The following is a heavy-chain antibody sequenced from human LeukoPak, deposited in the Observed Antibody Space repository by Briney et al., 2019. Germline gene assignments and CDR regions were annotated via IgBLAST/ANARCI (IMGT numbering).Heavy chain of an antibody. D-gene: IGHD6-13*01. V-gene: IGHV3-30*02. Sequence: GGSLRLSCSASGFMFNRHGMHWIRQAPGKGLDWLTLIRPDGIKKDYADSVKGRFTISRDNSKNTLYLQMNSLRTEDTALYYCAKALAAAGKDYIDYWGQGALVTVSS. CDR1: GFMFNRHG. CDR3: AKALAAAGKDYIDY. J-gene: IGHJ4*02. CDR2: IRPDGIKK.